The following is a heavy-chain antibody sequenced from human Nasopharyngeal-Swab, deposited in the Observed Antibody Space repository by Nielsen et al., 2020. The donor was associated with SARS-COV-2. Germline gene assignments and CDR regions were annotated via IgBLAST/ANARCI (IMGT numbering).Heavy chain of an antibody. CDR1: GGTFSSYA. V-gene: IGHV1-69*10. Sequence: SVKVSCKASGGTFSSYAISWVRQAPGQGLEWMGGIIPILGIANYAQKFQGRVTITAGKSTSTAYMELSSLRSEDTAVYYCARDLGYCSGGSCYSEWGQGTLVTVSS. CDR3: ARDLGYCSGGSCYSE. J-gene: IGHJ4*02. CDR2: IIPILGIA. D-gene: IGHD2-15*01.